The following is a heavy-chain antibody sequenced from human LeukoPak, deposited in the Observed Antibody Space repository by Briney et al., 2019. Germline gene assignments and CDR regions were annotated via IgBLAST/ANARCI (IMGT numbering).Heavy chain of an antibody. Sequence: GGSLRLSCAASGFTFSSYGMHWVRQAPGKGLEWVGVIWCDGSNKYYADSVKGRFTISRDNSKNTLYLQMNSLRAEDTAVYYCARGLGYCTNGVCSNFDYWGQGTPVTVSS. J-gene: IGHJ4*02. CDR2: IWCDGSNK. V-gene: IGHV3-33*01. D-gene: IGHD2-8*01. CDR3: ARGLGYCTNGVCSNFDY. CDR1: GFTFSSYG.